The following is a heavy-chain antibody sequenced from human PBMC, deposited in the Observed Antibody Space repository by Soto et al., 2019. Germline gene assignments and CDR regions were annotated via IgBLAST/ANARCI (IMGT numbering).Heavy chain of an antibody. D-gene: IGHD6-13*01. V-gene: IGHV3-33*01. CDR1: GFTFSSYG. CDR3: ARSRGSSSWYRGDGMDV. CDR2: IWYDGSNK. Sequence: QVQLVESGGGVVQPGRSLRLSCAASGFTFSSYGMHWVRQAPGKGLEWVAVIWYDGSNKYYADSVKGRFTISRDNSKNTLYRQMNSLRAEDTAVYYCARSRGSSSWYRGDGMDVWGQGTTVTVSS. J-gene: IGHJ6*02.